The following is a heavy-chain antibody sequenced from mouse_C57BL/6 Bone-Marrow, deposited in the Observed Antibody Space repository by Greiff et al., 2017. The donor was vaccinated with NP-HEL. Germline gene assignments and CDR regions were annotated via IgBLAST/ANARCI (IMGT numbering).Heavy chain of an antibody. V-gene: IGHV5-6*01. CDR3: TITTVAPGFAY. CDR2: ISSGGSYT. Sequence: EVKLVESGGDLVKPGGSLKLSCAASGFTFSSYGMSWVRQTPDKRLEWVATISSGGSYTYYPDSVKGRFTISRDNAKNTLYLQMSSLKSEDTAMYYCTITTVAPGFAYWGQGTLVTVSA. D-gene: IGHD1-1*01. CDR1: GFTFSSYG. J-gene: IGHJ3*01.